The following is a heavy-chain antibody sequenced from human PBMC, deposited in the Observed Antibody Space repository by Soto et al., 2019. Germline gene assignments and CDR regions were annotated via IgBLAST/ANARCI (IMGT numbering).Heavy chain of an antibody. J-gene: IGHJ4*02. CDR2: IHHSGST. CDR1: AGSISSNY. CDR3: TIGAGWTTDY. V-gene: IGHV4-59*01. D-gene: IGHD6-19*01. Sequence: QVQLQESGPGLVRPSETLSLTCTVSAGSISSNYWNWIRQALGKGLEWIGLIHHSGSTNYNPSLKSRGTISLDTSKNQLSLKLSSVTAADTAVYYCTIGAGWTTDYWGQGTLVTVSS.